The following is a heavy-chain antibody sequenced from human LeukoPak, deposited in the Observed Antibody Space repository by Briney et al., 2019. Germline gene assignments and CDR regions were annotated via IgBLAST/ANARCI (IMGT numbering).Heavy chain of an antibody. CDR3: ARDPRASRFWSDYYYYYYMDV. CDR2: ISAYNGNT. D-gene: IGHD3-3*01. CDR1: GYTFTSYG. V-gene: IGHV1-18*01. J-gene: IGHJ6*03. Sequence: ASVKVSCKSSGYTFTSYGISWVPQAPGQGLEWMGWISAYNGNTNYTQKLQGRVTMTTDTSTSTAYIELRSLRSDDTAVYYCARDPRASRFWSDYYYYYYMDVWGKGTTVTVSS.